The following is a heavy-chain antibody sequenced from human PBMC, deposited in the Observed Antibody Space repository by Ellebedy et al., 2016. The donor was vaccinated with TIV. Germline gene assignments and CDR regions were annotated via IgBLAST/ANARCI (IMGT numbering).Heavy chain of an antibody. D-gene: IGHD2-2*01. CDR1: GFTFSNYA. Sequence: GESLKISCAASGFTFSNYAMNWVRQAPGKGLEWVSSINDRGSHIYYTDSVKGRFIISRDNAKNSLFLQMKSLGADDTAVYYCARDPRPYLRFGYFDFWGQGTLVTVSS. CDR3: ARDPRPYLRFGYFDF. J-gene: IGHJ4*02. CDR2: INDRGSHI. V-gene: IGHV3-21*01.